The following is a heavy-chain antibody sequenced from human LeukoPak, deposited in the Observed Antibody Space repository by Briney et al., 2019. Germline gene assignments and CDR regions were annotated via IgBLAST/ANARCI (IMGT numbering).Heavy chain of an antibody. CDR3: ARATTLGYYYGLDV. Sequence: SGGSTNYADSVKGRFTISRDNPRTTVNLQMNSLSAEDTAVYYCARATTLGYYYGLDVWGQGTTVTVSS. D-gene: IGHD3-16*01. J-gene: IGHJ6*02. CDR2: SGGST. V-gene: IGHV3-66*01.